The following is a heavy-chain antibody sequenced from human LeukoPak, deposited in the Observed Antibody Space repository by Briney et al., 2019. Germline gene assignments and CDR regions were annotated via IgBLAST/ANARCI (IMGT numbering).Heavy chain of an antibody. V-gene: IGHV3-33*01. Sequence: GGSLRLSCAASGFTFSSYGMHWVRQAPGNGLEWVAVIWSDGSNKYYADSVKGRFTISRDNSKNTVYLQMNSLRAEDTAVYYRARDLSFPYYYDSSGYSDYWGQGTQVTVSS. D-gene: IGHD3-22*01. CDR1: GFTFSSYG. J-gene: IGHJ4*02. CDR3: ARDLSFPYYYDSSGYSDY. CDR2: IWSDGSNK.